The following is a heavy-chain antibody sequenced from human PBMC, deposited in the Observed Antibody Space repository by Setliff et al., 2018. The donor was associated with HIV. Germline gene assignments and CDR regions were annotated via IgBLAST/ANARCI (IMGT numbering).Heavy chain of an antibody. V-gene: IGHV1-69*13. CDR1: GGSLRSLS. CDR3: ANLRGEEAGNFYYFYFGLDV. CDR2: TIPKFGTS. D-gene: IGHD2-21*02. J-gene: IGHJ6*02. Sequence: ASVKVSCKASGGSLRSLSINWVRQAPGQGLEWMAGTIPKFGTSNYAHKFQGRMTITADESTSTAYMELTGLRSEDTAVYYCANLRGEEAGNFYYFYFGLDVWGQGTTVTV.